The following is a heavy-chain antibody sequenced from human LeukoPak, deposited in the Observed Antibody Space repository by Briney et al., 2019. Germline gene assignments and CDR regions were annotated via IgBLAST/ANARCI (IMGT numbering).Heavy chain of an antibody. CDR1: GFTSSSYS. CDR3: ARDPLYCSSTSCYVSSYFDY. D-gene: IGHD2-2*01. Sequence: GGSLRLSRAASGFTSSSYSMNWVRQAPGKGLECVSSISSSRSYIYYADSVKGRFTISRDNAKNSLYLQMNSLIAEDTAVYYCARDPLYCSSTSCYVSSYFDYWGQGTLVTVSS. J-gene: IGHJ4*02. CDR2: ISSSRSYI. V-gene: IGHV3-21*01.